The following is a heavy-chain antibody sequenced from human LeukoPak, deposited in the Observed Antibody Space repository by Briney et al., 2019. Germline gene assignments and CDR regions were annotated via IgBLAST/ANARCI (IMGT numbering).Heavy chain of an antibody. CDR3: ARDGNRITILGTRTGFDY. CDR2: ISSSSSTI. CDR1: GFTFSSYS. J-gene: IGHJ4*02. V-gene: IGHV3-48*02. D-gene: IGHD3-3*01. Sequence: GGSLRLSCAASGFTFSSYSMNWVRQAPGKGLEWVSYISSSSSTIYYADSVKGRFTISRDNAKNSLYLQMNSLRDEDTAVYYCARDGNRITILGTRTGFDYWGQGTLVTVSS.